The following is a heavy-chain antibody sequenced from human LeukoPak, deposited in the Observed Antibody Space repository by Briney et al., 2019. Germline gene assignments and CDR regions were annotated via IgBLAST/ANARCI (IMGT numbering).Heavy chain of an antibody. V-gene: IGHV3-53*01. CDR3: ASAHYGDYEVDY. CDR1: GFTVSSNY. CDR2: IYSGGST. Sequence: GGSLRLSCAASGFTVSSNYMSWVRQAPGKGLEWVSVIYSGGSTYYADSVKGRFTISRDNSKNTLYLQMNSLRAEDTAVYYCASAHYGDYEVDYWGQGTLVTVSS. D-gene: IGHD4-17*01. J-gene: IGHJ4*02.